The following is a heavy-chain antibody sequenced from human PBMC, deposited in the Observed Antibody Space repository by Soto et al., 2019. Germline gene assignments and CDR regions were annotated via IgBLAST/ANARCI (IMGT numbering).Heavy chain of an antibody. D-gene: IGHD2-21*02. V-gene: IGHV3-23*01. CDR2: ISAGGDMT. CDR3: ARGDRGGSVSPASDSYSGWDV. CDR1: GFTLSSYA. Sequence: DVQLLESGGQLVQPGGSLRLSCSASGFTLSSYAMSWVRQAPGKGLEWVSSISAGGDMTYNSDSVKGRFTISRDNSNNALFLQMHNLRIEATALYYCARGDRGGSVSPASDSYSGWDVWGQGATVTVS. J-gene: IGHJ6*02.